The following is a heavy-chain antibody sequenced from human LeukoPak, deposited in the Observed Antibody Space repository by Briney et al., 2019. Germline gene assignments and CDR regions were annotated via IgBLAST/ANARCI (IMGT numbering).Heavy chain of an antibody. Sequence: PGGSLRLSCAASGFTFSSYWMRWVRQAPGKGLVWVSRINSDGSSTSYADSVKGRFTISRDNAKNTLYLQMNSLRAEDTAVYYCARDLSLTMARYGMDVWGQGTTVTVSS. V-gene: IGHV3-74*01. CDR1: GFTFSSYW. J-gene: IGHJ6*02. D-gene: IGHD3-10*01. CDR3: ARDLSLTMARYGMDV. CDR2: INSDGSST.